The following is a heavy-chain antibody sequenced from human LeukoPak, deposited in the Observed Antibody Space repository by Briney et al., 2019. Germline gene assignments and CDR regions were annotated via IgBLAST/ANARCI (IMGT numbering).Heavy chain of an antibody. CDR2: IYPGDSDT. J-gene: IGHJ6*03. CDR1: GYSFTSYW. D-gene: IGHD2-15*01. Sequence: GESLKISCKGSGYSFTSYWIGWVRQMPGKGLEWMGIIYPGDSDTRYSPSFHGQVTISADKSSSTAYLQWSSLKASDTAMYYCARRAQALFCSGGSCSIRDYYYMDVWGKGTTVTFSS. V-gene: IGHV5-51*01. CDR3: ARRAQALFCSGGSCSIRDYYYMDV.